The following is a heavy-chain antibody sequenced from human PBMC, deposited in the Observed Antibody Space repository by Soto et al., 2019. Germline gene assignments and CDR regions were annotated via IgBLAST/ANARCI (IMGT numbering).Heavy chain of an antibody. J-gene: IGHJ4*02. CDR1: GFTFSDYW. Sequence: EVQLVESGGGLAHPGGSLRLSCAASGFTFSDYWVGWVRKAPGKGLEWIANIKQDGSEKYYVDSVKGRFTISRDNAKNSLYLQMNSLRAEDTAVYYCPSLDTPMVHTAGYWGQGTLVTVSS. CDR2: IKQDGSEK. V-gene: IGHV3-7*01. D-gene: IGHD5-18*01. CDR3: PSLDTPMVHTAGY.